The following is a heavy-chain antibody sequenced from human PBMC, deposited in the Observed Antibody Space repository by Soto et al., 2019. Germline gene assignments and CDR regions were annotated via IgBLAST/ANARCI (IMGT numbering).Heavy chain of an antibody. D-gene: IGHD3-10*01. Sequence: PWGSLRLSCAASGFPFTSYVMHWVREGPDKGLEWVAIISYDGSDKYYADSVKGRFTISRDNSKNTLYLQMNSLRPEDTALYYCVGGQYYFDYRGQGTLVTVS. V-gene: IGHV3-30*03. CDR3: VGGQYYFDY. CDR1: GFPFTSYV. CDR2: ISYDGSDK. J-gene: IGHJ4*02.